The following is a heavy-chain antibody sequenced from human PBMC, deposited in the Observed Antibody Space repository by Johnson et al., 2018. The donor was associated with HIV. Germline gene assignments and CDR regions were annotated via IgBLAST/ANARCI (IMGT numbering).Heavy chain of an antibody. CDR1: GFTFSSYG. Sequence: QVQLVESGGVVVQPGGSLRLSCAASGFTFSSYGMHWVRQAPGKGLEWVAVISYDGSNKYYADSVKGRFTISRDNSKNTLYLQMNSLRAEDTAVYYCAREGELGRDAFDIWGQGTMVTVSS. J-gene: IGHJ3*02. D-gene: IGHD1-7*01. CDR3: AREGELGRDAFDI. CDR2: ISYDGSNK. V-gene: IGHV3-30*19.